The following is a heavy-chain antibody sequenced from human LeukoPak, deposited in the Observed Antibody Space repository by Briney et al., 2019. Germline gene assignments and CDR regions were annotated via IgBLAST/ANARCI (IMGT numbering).Heavy chain of an antibody. J-gene: IGHJ6*02. Sequence: ETLSLTCTVSGGSISNYYLSWIRQPPGKGLEWIGYIYYSGSTNYNPSLKSRVTISVDTSKNQFSLKLSSVTAADTAMYYCASLGYCSSTSCFPDVWGQGTTVTVSS. CDR2: IYYSGST. D-gene: IGHD2-2*01. CDR1: GGSISNYY. V-gene: IGHV4-59*01. CDR3: ASLGYCSSTSCFPDV.